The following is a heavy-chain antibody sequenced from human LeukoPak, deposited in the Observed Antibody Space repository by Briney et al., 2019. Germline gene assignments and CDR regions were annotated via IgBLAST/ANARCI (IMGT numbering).Heavy chain of an antibody. CDR1: GGSFSSYY. CDR2: IYYIGTT. V-gene: IGHV4-59*01. CDR3: ARGKLLAAAVSRWFDP. D-gene: IGHD1-7*01. Sequence: SETLSLTCTVSGGSFSSYYWSWIRQPPGKGLEWIGYIYYIGTTKYNPSLKSRVTMSVDTSKNQFSLRLSSVTAADTAVYYCARGKLLAAAVSRWFDPWGQGILVTVSS. J-gene: IGHJ5*02.